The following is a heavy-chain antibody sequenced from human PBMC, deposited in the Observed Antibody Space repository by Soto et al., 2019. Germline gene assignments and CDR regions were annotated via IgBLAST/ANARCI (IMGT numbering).Heavy chain of an antibody. V-gene: IGHV1-69*13. CDR2: IIPIFGTA. J-gene: IGHJ6*02. CDR3: ARKDIVVVPAAKGYYYYGMDV. CDR1: GGTFSSYA. D-gene: IGHD2-2*01. Sequence: GASVKVSCKASGGTFSSYAISWVRQAPGQGLEWMGGIIPIFGTANYAQKFQGRVTITADESTSTVYMELSSLRSEDTAVYYCARKDIVVVPAAKGYYYYGMDVWGQGTTVTVSS.